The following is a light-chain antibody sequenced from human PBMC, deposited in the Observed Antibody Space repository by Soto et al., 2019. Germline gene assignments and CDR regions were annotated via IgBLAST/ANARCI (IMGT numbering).Light chain of an antibody. V-gene: IGLV2-14*03. J-gene: IGLJ1*01. CDR3: VSFTSSTTYV. CDR1: SSDVGGSNF. Sequence: QSVLTQPASVSASPGQSITISCTGTSSDVGGSNFVSWDQQHPGKPPKLIIYDVATRPSGVSNRFSGSKSGSTASLITSRLQTEDEADYYCVSFTSSTTYVFGSGTKLTVL. CDR2: DVA.